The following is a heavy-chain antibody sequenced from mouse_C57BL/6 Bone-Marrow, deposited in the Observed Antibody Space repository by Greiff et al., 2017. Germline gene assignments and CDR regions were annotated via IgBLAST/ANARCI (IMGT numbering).Heavy chain of an antibody. Sequence: EVQLQQSGAELVKPGASVKLSCTASGFNIKDYYINWVKQRTEQGLEWIGRIDPEAGETQYAPKFPDKATITADTSSNTAYLQLSSLTSEYTAVYYYTRSLIYYGTNYWGQGTTHTVSS. CDR2: IDPEAGET. CDR1: GFNIKDYY. J-gene: IGHJ2*01. V-gene: IGHV14-2*01. CDR3: TRSLIYYGTNY. D-gene: IGHD1-1*01.